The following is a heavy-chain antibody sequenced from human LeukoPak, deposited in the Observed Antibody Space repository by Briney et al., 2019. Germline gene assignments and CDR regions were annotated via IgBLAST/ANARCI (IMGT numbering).Heavy chain of an antibody. CDR3: AKDWARAYYYNSSGYVPGY. V-gene: IGHV3-30*18. D-gene: IGHD3-22*01. CDR2: ISCDGSNK. Sequence: PGGSLRLSCAASGFTFSSYGMNWVRQAPGKGLEWVASISCDGSNKYYADSVKGRFTISRDNSKNTLYMQMNSLRAEDTAVYYGAKDWARAYYYNSSGYVPGYWGKGALVTV. J-gene: IGHJ4*02. CDR1: GFTFSSYG.